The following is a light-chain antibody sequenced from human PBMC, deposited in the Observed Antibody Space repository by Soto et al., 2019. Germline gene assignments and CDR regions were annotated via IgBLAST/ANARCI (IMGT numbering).Light chain of an antibody. CDR2: DAS. CDR3: QQYESYPYT. V-gene: IGKV1-5*01. J-gene: IGKJ2*01. CDR1: QSIQTW. Sequence: DIQMTQSPSTLSASVGDRVTISCRASQSIQTWLAWYQQRPGKAPNLLIFDASDLASGVSSRLSGSGSGAEFTLTISSLQADDFATYYCQQYESYPYTFGRGTRLEIK.